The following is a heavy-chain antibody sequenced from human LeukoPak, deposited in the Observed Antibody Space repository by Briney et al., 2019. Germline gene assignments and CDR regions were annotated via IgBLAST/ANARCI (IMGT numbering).Heavy chain of an antibody. J-gene: IGHJ5*02. Sequence: SETLSLTCTVSGGSISSYYWSWIRQPPGKGLEWIGYIYYSGSTNYNPSLKSRATISVDTSKNQFSLKLSSVTAADTAVYYCARTALVRGFVNWFDPWGQGTLVTVSS. CDR2: IYYSGST. V-gene: IGHV4-59*08. CDR3: ARTALVRGFVNWFDP. CDR1: GGSISSYY. D-gene: IGHD2-2*01.